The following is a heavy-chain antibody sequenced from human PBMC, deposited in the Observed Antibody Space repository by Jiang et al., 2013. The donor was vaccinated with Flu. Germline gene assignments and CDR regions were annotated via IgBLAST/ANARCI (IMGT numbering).Heavy chain of an antibody. D-gene: IGHD3-10*01. CDR3: SSGLTTVQGLSNSYYGMDV. CDR2: TYYRSGWYN. J-gene: IGHJ6*02. V-gene: IGHV6-1*01. CDR1: GDSVSSNSAA. Sequence: TLSLTCAISGDSVSSNSAAWNWIRQSPSRGLEWLGRTYYRSGWYNDYAVSVKSRITIRPDTSKNQFSLQLNSVTPEDTAVYYCSSGLTTVQGLSNSYYGMDVWGQGTAVTVSS.